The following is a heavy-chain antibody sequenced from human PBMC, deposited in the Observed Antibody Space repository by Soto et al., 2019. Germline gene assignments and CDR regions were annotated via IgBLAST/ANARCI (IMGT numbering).Heavy chain of an antibody. CDR1: GASINNYY. Sequence: PSETLSLTCTVSGASINNYYWSWIRQPPGKGLEWIGYSYYSGSTNYNPSLKSRVTISVDTSKNQFSLKLSSVSAADTAVYYCAKIGNIANWFDPWGQGTLVTVSS. CDR3: AKIGNIANWFDP. CDR2: SYYSGST. J-gene: IGHJ5*02. V-gene: IGHV4-59*01. D-gene: IGHD6-13*01.